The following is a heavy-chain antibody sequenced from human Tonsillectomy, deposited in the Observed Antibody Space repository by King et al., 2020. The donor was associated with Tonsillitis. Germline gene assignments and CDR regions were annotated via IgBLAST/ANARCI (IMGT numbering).Heavy chain of an antibody. V-gene: IGHV3-23*04. Sequence: VQLVESGGGLVQAGGSLRLSCAASGFTFSKFAMSWVRQAPGKGLEWVSGVSVSGGTTHYADFVKGRFIISRDKAKKTLFLQMNSLRAEDTAVYYCAKAHEDIVVVPAYGSEWYGMDVWGQGTTVTVSS. CDR2: VSVSGGTT. J-gene: IGHJ6*02. CDR3: AKAHEDIVVVPAYGSEWYGMDV. D-gene: IGHD2-2*01. CDR1: GFTFSKFA.